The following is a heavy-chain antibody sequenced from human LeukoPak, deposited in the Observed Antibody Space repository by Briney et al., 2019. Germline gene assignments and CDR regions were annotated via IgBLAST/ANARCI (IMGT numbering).Heavy chain of an antibody. Sequence: GGSLRLSCAASGFTFSSYAMHWVRQAPGKGLEWVAVISYDGSNKYYADSVKGRFTISRDNSKNTLYLQMNSLRAEDTAVYYCAKRPLGTNYYFDNWGQGTVVTVSS. CDR2: ISYDGSNK. CDR3: AKRPLGTNYYFDN. CDR1: GFTFSSYA. J-gene: IGHJ4*02. V-gene: IGHV3-30-3*02.